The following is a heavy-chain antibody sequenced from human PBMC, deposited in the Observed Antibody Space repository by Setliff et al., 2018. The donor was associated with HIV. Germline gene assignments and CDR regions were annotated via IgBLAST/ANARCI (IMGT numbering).Heavy chain of an antibody. J-gene: IGHJ3*02. CDR3: ARVLLTGYYKGAFDI. V-gene: IGHV4-4*07. CDR2: IYTSGST. CDR1: GGSISGYH. D-gene: IGHD3-9*01. Sequence: SETLSLTCTVSGGSISGYHWNWLRQTPGKGLEWIGRIYTSGSTNYNPSLKSRVTMSVDTSKNQFSLKLSSVTAADTAVYYCARVLLTGYYKGAFDIWGQGTMVTVSS.